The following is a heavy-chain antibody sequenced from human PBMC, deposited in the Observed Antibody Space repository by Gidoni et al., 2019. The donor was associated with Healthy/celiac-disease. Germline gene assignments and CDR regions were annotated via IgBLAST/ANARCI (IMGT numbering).Heavy chain of an antibody. CDR3: ARVRPAMGLYYDILTGSRSSRNYYYYGMDV. V-gene: IGHV1-3*01. D-gene: IGHD3-9*01. CDR1: GYTFTSYD. CDR2: INAGNGNT. Sequence: QVQLVQSGAEVKKPGASVKVSCKASGYTFTSYDMHWVRQAPGHRLEWMGWINAGNGNTKYSQKFQGRVTITRDTSASTAYMELSSLRSEDTAVYYCARVRPAMGLYYDILTGSRSSRNYYYYGMDVWGQGTTVTVSS. J-gene: IGHJ6*02.